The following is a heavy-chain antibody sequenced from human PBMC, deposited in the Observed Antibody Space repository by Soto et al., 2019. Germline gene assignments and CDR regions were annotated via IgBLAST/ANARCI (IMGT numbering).Heavy chain of an antibody. D-gene: IGHD2-2*01. V-gene: IGHV4-39*07. CDR1: GASISSRSYY. J-gene: IGHJ4*02. CDR2: IYHSGST. CDR3: ARVPDH. Sequence: SETLSLTCTVSGASISSRSYYWSWIRQPPGKGLAWIGDIYHSGSTYSNPSLKSRVTISIDTSKNQFSLNLSSVTAADTAVYYCARVPDHWGQGILVTVSS.